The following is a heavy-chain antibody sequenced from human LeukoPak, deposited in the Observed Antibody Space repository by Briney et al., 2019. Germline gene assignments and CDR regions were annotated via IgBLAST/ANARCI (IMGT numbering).Heavy chain of an antibody. CDR3: ATFNSNASCY. CDR2: IYTSGTT. V-gene: IGHV4-61*02. D-gene: IGHD1-1*01. J-gene: IGHJ4*02. Sequence: PSQTLSLTCTVSRAGIRVVSYCSSSIRQPAGRGLEWIGRIYTSGTTNYNPSLKSRVTISVDTSKNQFFLKLSSVTAADTAVYYWATFNSNASCYWGQGTLVTVSS. CDR1: RAGIRVVSYC.